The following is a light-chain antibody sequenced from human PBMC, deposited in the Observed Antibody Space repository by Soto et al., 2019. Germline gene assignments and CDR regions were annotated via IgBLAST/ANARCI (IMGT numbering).Light chain of an antibody. CDR1: QSISNW. CDR3: QQYSTYTPRT. V-gene: IGKV1-5*01. Sequence: DIQLTQSPSTLPATVGDRVTITCRASQSISNWLAWYHQKPGTAPKLLIYHASTLESGVPSRFSGSGSGTELTLTISGLQPDDFATYYCQQYSTYTPRTFGQGTKVDIK. J-gene: IGKJ1*01. CDR2: HAS.